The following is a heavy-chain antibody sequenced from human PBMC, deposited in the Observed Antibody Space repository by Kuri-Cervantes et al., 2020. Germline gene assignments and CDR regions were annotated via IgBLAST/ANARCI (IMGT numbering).Heavy chain of an antibody. CDR3: ASVARPLGY. J-gene: IGHJ4*02. CDR2: ISNDGSHM. CDR1: GFTFISYS. V-gene: IGHV3-30*03. Sequence: GGSLRLSCAASGFTFISYSMHWVRQAPGRGLEWVAVISNDGSHMYYVDHVKGRFTISRDNSKNTLYLQMNSLRAEDTAVYYCASVARPLGYWGQGTLVTVSS. D-gene: IGHD6-6*01.